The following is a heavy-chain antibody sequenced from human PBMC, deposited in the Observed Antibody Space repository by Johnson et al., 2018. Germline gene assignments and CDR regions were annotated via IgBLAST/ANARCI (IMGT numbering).Heavy chain of an antibody. J-gene: IGHJ6*03. Sequence: QVQLVESGGGVVQPGRSLRLSCAASGFSFSSYAMHWVRQAPGKGLKWVAVISYDGSSKYYADSVKGRFTISRDNSKNTLYMQMNSLRAEDTAVDYCARESESNYYYYMDVWGKGTTVTVSS. V-gene: IGHV3-30-3*01. CDR2: ISYDGSSK. CDR1: GFSFSSYA. CDR3: ARESESNYYYYMDV.